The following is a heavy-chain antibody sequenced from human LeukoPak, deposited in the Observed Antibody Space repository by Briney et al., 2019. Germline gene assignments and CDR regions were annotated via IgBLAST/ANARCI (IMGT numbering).Heavy chain of an antibody. CDR3: VRDRENSYFEY. Sequence: VGSLRLSCAASRFTFKSYGMHWVRQAPGKGLEWVAVIWYDGSNKYYADSVKGRFTISRDNSKNTLYLQMNSLRAEDTAVYYCVRDRENSYFEYWGQGTPVTVSS. J-gene: IGHJ4*02. CDR2: IWYDGSNK. CDR1: RFTFKSYG. V-gene: IGHV3-33*01. D-gene: IGHD4-23*01.